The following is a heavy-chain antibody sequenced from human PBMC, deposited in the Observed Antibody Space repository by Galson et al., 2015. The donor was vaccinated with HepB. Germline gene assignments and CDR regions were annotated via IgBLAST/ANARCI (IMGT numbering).Heavy chain of an antibody. Sequence: SVKVSCKASGYTFTSNGISWVRQAPGQGLEWMGWISVYNGNTKYAQKFQGRVTMTTDTSTSTAYTEVRSLRSDDTAVYYCARDVRSDDAFDIWGQGTMVTVSS. CDR2: ISVYNGNT. V-gene: IGHV1-18*04. CDR3: ARDVRSDDAFDI. J-gene: IGHJ3*02. D-gene: IGHD3-3*01. CDR1: GYTFTSNG.